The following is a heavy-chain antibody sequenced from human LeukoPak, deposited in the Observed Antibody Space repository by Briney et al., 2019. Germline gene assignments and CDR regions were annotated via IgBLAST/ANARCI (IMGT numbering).Heavy chain of an antibody. J-gene: IGHJ6*02. CDR3: ARPRTTVTPWDGMDV. CDR2: IIPTFGTA. D-gene: IGHD4-11*01. CDR1: GGTFSSYA. Sequence: SVKVSCKASGGTFSSYAISWVRQAPGQGLEWMGGIIPTFGTANYAQKFQGRVTITADESTSTAYMELSSLRSEDTAVYYCARPRTTVTPWDGMDVWGQGTTVTVSS. V-gene: IGHV1-69*13.